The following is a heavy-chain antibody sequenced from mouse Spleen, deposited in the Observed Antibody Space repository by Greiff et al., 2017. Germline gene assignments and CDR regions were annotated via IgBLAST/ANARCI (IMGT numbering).Heavy chain of an antibody. V-gene: IGHV1-69*01. J-gene: IGHJ2*01. CDR2: IDPSDSYT. CDR3: ASPTNWDGDY. Sequence: VQLQQPGAELVMPGASVKLSCKASGYTFTSYWMHWVKQRPGQGLEWIGEIDPSDSYTNYNQKFKGKATLTVDKSSSTAYMQLSSLTSEDSAVYYCASPTNWDGDYWGQGTTLTVSS. CDR1: GYTFTSYW. D-gene: IGHD4-1*01.